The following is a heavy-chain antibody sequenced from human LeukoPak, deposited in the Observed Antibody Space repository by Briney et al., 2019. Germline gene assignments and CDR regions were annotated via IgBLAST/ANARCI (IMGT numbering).Heavy chain of an antibody. J-gene: IGHJ4*02. D-gene: IGHD1-26*01. V-gene: IGHV3-21*01. Sequence: KTGGSLRLSCAASGFTFSSYSMNWVRQAPGKGLEWVSSISSSSSYIYYADSVKGRFTISRDNAKNSLYLQMNSLRAEDTAVYYCAREQITVGATGFDYWGQGTLVTVSS. CDR2: ISSSSSYI. CDR3: AREQITVGATGFDY. CDR1: GFTFSSYS.